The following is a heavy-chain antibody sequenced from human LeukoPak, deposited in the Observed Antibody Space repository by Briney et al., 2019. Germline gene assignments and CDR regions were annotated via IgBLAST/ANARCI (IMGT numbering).Heavy chain of an antibody. CDR3: ARENSGSYREFDY. J-gene: IGHJ4*02. V-gene: IGHV4-4*07. Sequence: SETLSLTCTVTGGSISSYYWSWIRQPAGKGLEWIGRIYTSGSTNYNASLKSRVSMSVDTSKNQFSLRLSSVTAADTAVFYCARENSGSYREFDYWGQGTLVTVSS. CDR1: GGSISSYY. CDR2: IYTSGST. D-gene: IGHD1-26*01.